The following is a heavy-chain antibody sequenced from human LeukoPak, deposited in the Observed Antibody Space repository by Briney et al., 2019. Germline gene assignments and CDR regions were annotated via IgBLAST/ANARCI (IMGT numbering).Heavy chain of an antibody. CDR2: ISYDGSNK. CDR1: GFTFSSYA. J-gene: IGHJ4*02. V-gene: IGHV3-30-3*01. D-gene: IGHD3-16*02. CDR3: AKDGGAYDYVWGSYRPHFDY. Sequence: GRSLRLSCAASGFTFSSYAMPWVRQAPGKGLEWVAVISYDGSNKYYADSVKGRFTISRDNSKNTLYLQMNSLRAEDTAVYYCAKDGGAYDYVWGSYRPHFDYWGQGTLVTVSS.